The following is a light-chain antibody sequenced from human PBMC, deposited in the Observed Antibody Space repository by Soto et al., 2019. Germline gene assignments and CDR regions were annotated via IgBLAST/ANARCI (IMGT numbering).Light chain of an antibody. V-gene: IGKV3-11*01. Sequence: EIVLTQSPATLSLSPGEGATLSCRASQSVSEYLVWYQQKPGQAPRLLIYDASNRATGIPARFSGSGSGTDFTLTISSLEPGDFAIYYCQQRSNWPPTFGGGTKV. CDR1: QSVSEY. CDR3: QQRSNWPPT. CDR2: DAS. J-gene: IGKJ4*01.